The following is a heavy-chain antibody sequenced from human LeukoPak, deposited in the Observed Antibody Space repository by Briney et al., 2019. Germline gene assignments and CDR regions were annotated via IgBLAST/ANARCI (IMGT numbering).Heavy chain of an antibody. Sequence: GGSLRLSCAAAGITVTSNHMSWVRQAPGKELEWVSVIYSGGSTYYADSVKGRFTISRDNSKNTLYLQMDSLRTEDTAVYFCAKLYNYGYINWGQGTLVTVSS. V-gene: IGHV3-66*01. CDR1: GITVTSNH. CDR3: AKLYNYGYIN. J-gene: IGHJ4*02. D-gene: IGHD5-18*01. CDR2: IYSGGST.